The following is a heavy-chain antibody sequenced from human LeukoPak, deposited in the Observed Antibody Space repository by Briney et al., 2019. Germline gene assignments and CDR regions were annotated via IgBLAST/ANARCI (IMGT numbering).Heavy chain of an antibody. D-gene: IGHD3-22*01. J-gene: IGHJ4*02. Sequence: TGGSLRLSCAASGFTFSSYDMSWVRQAPGKGLEWVANIKQDGSEKYYVDSVKGRFTISRDNAKNSLYLQMNSLRAEDTALYYCARIDYYYDSSGYYDDYWGQGTLVTVSS. CDR2: IKQDGSEK. CDR1: GFTFSSYD. V-gene: IGHV3-7*03. CDR3: ARIDYYYDSSGYYDDY.